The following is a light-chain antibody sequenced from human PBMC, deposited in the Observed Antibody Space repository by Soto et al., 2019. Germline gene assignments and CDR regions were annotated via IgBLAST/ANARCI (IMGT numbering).Light chain of an antibody. Sequence: IVLTQSAATLSLSPGERATLSCRASQSVSSYLAWYQQKPGQAPRLLIYGASSRATGIPDRFSGSGSGTDVTLTISRLQPEDFEVYYCQHYAGSPLTFGGGTKVDIK. CDR3: QHYAGSPLT. V-gene: IGKV3-20*01. CDR1: QSVSSY. J-gene: IGKJ4*01. CDR2: GAS.